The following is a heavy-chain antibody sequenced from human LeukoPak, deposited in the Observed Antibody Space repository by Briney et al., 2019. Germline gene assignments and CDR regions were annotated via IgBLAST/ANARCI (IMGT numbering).Heavy chain of an antibody. CDR3: ARLRSYSYNYYGLDV. Sequence: PGGSLRLSCAASGFIFGASWMTWVRQAPGKGLEWVANIKEGGSATYYVDSVMGRFTISRDNAQNSLYLQMIYLSAEDTAAYYCARLRSYSYNYYGLDVWGHGTTVTVS. CDR1: GFIFGASW. J-gene: IGHJ6*02. CDR2: IKEGGSAT. D-gene: IGHD1-26*01. V-gene: IGHV3-7*01.